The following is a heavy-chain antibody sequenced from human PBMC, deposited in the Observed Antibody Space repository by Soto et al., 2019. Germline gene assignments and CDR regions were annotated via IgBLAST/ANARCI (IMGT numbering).Heavy chain of an antibody. CDR1: GGSISSGGYY. V-gene: IGHV4-31*03. Sequence: QVQLQESGPGLVKPSQTLSLTCTVSGGSISSGGYYWSWIRQHPGKCLEWIGYIYYSGSTYYNPSLESRVTISVVTSKIQFSLKLRSVTAADTAVYYCARDLRDCSGGSCYSGWFDPWGQGTLVTVSS. CDR3: ARDLRDCSGGSCYSGWFDP. D-gene: IGHD2-15*01. CDR2: IYYSGST. J-gene: IGHJ5*02.